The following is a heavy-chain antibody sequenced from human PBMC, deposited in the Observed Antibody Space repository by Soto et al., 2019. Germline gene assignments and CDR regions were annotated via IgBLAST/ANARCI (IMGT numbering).Heavy chain of an antibody. CDR3: TRHPPYSSPDPGWFDP. J-gene: IGHJ5*02. Sequence: PGGSLRLSCAASGFTFSGSAMHWVRQASGKGLEWVGRIRSKANSYATAYAASVKGRFTISRDDSKNTAYLQMNSLKTEDTAVYYCTRHPPYSSPDPGWFDPWGQGTPVTVSS. V-gene: IGHV3-73*01. CDR1: GFTFSGSA. CDR2: IRSKANSYAT. D-gene: IGHD6-13*01.